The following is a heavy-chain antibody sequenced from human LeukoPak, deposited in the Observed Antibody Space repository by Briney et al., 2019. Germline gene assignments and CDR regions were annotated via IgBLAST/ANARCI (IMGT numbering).Heavy chain of an antibody. J-gene: IGHJ4*02. CDR2: ISSSSSYI. CDR1: GFTFSSYS. Sequence: GGSLRLSCAASGFTFSSYSMNWVRQAPGKGLGWVSSISSSSSYIYYADSVKGRFTISRDNAKNSLYLQMNSLRAEDTAVYYCARVSSSWYYFDYWGQGTLVTVSS. CDR3: ARVSSSWYYFDY. V-gene: IGHV3-21*01. D-gene: IGHD6-13*01.